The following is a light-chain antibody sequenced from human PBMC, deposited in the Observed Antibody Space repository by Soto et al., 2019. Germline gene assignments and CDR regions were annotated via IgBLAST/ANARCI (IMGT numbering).Light chain of an antibody. V-gene: IGKV2-28*01. Sequence: DIVLTQSPLTLPVTPGEPASISCRSSQSLLHSNGYNYLSWYLQQPGQSPQLLIYLGSNRDSGVPDRFSGREPGTDCPLTISRVEAYDVGTYYCMQALQTPPYTLGQGSKLQIK. CDR2: LGS. CDR3: MQALQTPPYT. J-gene: IGKJ2*01. CDR1: QSLLHSNGYNY.